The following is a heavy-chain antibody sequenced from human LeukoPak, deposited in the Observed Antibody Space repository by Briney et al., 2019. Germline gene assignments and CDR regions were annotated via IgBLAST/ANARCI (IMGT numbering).Heavy chain of an antibody. J-gene: IGHJ4*02. V-gene: IGHV3-64*01. Sequence: GGSLRLSCAASGFTFSNYAMHWVRQAPGKGLEYVSAISTNGGTTYYANSVKGRFTISRDNSKNTLYLQMGSLTTEDMAVYYSARGRGSSAKDYWGQGTLVTVSS. CDR1: GFTFSNYA. CDR2: ISTNGGTT. D-gene: IGHD2-15*01. CDR3: ARGRGSSAKDY.